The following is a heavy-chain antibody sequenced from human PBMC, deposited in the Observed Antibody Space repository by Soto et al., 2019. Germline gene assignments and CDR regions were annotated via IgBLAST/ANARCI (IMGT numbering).Heavy chain of an antibody. Sequence: SETLSLTCTVSGGSISSYYWSWIRQPPGKGLEWIGYIYYSGSTNYNPSLKSRVTISVDTSKNQFSLKLSSVTAADTAVYYCARELGLGYFDYWGQGTLVTVSS. V-gene: IGHV4-59*01. J-gene: IGHJ4*02. CDR1: GGSISSYY. CDR2: IYYSGST. CDR3: ARELGLGYFDY.